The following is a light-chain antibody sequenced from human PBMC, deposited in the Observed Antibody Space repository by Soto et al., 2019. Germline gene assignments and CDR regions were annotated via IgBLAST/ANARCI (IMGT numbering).Light chain of an antibody. Sequence: DIVMTQSPDSLAVSLGERATINCKSSQSVLYSSNNKNYLAWYQQKPGQPPKLLIYWASTRESGVPDRFSGSGSGTDFTLTISSLQAEDVAAYYCQQYYSTLTFGGGTKVDIK. J-gene: IGKJ4*01. CDR3: QQYYSTLT. CDR1: QSVLYSSNNKNY. V-gene: IGKV4-1*01. CDR2: WAS.